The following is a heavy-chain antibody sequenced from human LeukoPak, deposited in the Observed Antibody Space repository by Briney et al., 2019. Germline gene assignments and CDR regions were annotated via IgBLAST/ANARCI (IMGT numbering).Heavy chain of an antibody. CDR2: IHTSGTGT. CDR1: GYTITNNY. Sequence: ASVKLSCKPSGYTITNNYMHWERQAPGQGLEWMGVIHTSGTGTSYAQKIQGRITMSRDTSTSTVYMELSSLRSEDTAVYYCARDRPLSSSWAEPDYWGQGTLVTVSS. D-gene: IGHD6-13*01. CDR3: ARDRPLSSSWAEPDY. J-gene: IGHJ4*02. V-gene: IGHV1-46*01.